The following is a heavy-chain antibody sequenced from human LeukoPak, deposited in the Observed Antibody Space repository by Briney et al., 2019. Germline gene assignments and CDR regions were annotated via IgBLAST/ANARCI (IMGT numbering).Heavy chain of an antibody. CDR1: GGSISSYY. J-gene: IGHJ3*02. CDR3: ARRDSSSWYGPAFDI. D-gene: IGHD6-13*01. V-gene: IGHV4-59*01. CDR2: IYYSGST. Sequence: KPSETLSLTCTVSGGSISSYYWSWIRQPPGKGLEWIGYIYYSGSTNYNPSLKSRVTIPVDTSKNQFSLKLSSVTAADTAVYYCARRDSSSWYGPAFDIWGQGTMVTVSS.